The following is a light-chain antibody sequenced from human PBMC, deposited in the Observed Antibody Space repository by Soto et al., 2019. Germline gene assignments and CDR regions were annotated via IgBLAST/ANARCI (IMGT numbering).Light chain of an antibody. J-gene: IGKJ1*01. CDR3: QQYSGYPCT. CDR2: RAS. CDR1: QGISVW. Sequence: DIQMTQSPSTLSASVGDRVTITCRASQGISVWLSWYQQKPGNAPKLLIYRASSLVSGVPSRFSGSGSGTEFTLTIRSLQPDDFATYYCQQYSGYPCTFGQGTKVEIK. V-gene: IGKV1-5*03.